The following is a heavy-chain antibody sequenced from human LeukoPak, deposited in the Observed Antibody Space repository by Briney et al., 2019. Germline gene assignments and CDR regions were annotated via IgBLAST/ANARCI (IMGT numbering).Heavy chain of an antibody. D-gene: IGHD1-1*01. Sequence: ASVKVSCKASGYTFSSYDISWVRQAPGQGLEWMGWIGAYNGNTNYAQRLQGRVTMTTDTSTSTAYMELRRLRSDDTAVYYCARGRTTTTYYYYGLDVWGQGTTVTVSS. CDR1: GYTFSSYD. CDR2: IGAYNGNT. J-gene: IGHJ6*02. V-gene: IGHV1-18*01. CDR3: ARGRTTTTYYYYGLDV.